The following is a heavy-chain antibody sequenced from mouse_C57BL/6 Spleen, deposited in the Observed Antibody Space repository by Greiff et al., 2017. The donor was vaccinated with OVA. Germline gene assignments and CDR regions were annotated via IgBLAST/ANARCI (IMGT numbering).Heavy chain of an antibody. CDR2: IYPGDGDT. Sequence: QVQLQQSGPELVKPGASVKISCKASGYAFSSSWMNWVKQRPGKGLEWIGRIYPGDGDTNYNGKFKGKATLTADKSSSTAYMQLSSLTSEDSAVYCCARDGDYDDGYYYAMDYWGQGTSVTVSS. CDR3: ARDGDYDDGYYYAMDY. CDR1: GYAFSSSW. D-gene: IGHD2-4*01. J-gene: IGHJ4*01. V-gene: IGHV1-82*01.